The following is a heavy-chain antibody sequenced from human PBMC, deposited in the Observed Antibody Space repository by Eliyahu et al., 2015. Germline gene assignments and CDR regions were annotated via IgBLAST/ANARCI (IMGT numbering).Heavy chain of an antibody. CDR3: AHSGRKFIAAVGDWFDP. D-gene: IGHD6-13*01. CDR2: IYWDDDK. CDR1: GFSLSTSGVG. V-gene: IGHV2-5*02. J-gene: IGHJ5*02. Sequence: QITLKESGPTLVKPTQTLTLTCTFSGFSLSTSGVGVGWIRQPPGKALEWLALIYWDDDKRYSPSLKSRLTITKDTSKNQVVLTMTNMDPVDTATYYCAHSGRKFIAAVGDWFDPWGQGTLVTVSS.